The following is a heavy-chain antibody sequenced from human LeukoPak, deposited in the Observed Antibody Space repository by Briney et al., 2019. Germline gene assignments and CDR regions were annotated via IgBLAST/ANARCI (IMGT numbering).Heavy chain of an antibody. D-gene: IGHD3-22*01. J-gene: IGHJ4*02. V-gene: IGHV3-23*01. CDR1: GFTFSSYG. CDR3: AKVVITTHFDY. Sequence: GGTLRLSCAASGFTFSSYGMSWVRQAPGKGLEWVSAISGSGGSTYYADSVKGRFTISRDTSKNTLYLQMNSLRAEDTAVYYCAKVVITTHFDYWGQGTLVTVSS. CDR2: ISGSGGST.